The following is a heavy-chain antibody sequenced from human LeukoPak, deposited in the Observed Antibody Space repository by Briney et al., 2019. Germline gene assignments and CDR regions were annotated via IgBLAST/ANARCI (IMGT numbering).Heavy chain of an antibody. CDR2: VSSGGSY. D-gene: IGHD3-10*01. J-gene: IGHJ2*01. CDR3: ARVPLNYYGSGSYYDWYFDL. Sequence: PSETLSLTCTVSGGSVTSYFWSWIRQPAGKRLEWIGRVSSGGSYNYNPTLKSRVTMSVDTSKKQVSLRLTSMTAADTAVYYCARVPLNYYGSGSYYDWYFDLWGRGTLVTVSS. V-gene: IGHV4-4*07. CDR1: GGSVTSYF.